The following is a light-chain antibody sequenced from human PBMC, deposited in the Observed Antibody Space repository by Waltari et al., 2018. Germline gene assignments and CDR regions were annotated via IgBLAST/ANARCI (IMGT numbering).Light chain of an antibody. CDR2: GAS. CDR3: QQYHESPPIT. CDR1: QSISSQ. J-gene: IGKJ3*01. Sequence: EIVMTQSSATLSVSPGERATLSCRASQSISSQLAWYQQNPGQAPRLLLYGASTRATGIPARFSGSGYGTEFTLTISSLQSEDFAVYFCQQYHESPPITFGPGTKVDIK. V-gene: IGKV3-15*01.